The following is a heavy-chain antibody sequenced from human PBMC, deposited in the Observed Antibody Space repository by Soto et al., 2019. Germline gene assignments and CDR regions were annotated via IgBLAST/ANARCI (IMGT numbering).Heavy chain of an antibody. Sequence: QVQLQESGPGLVKPSGTLSLTCAVSGGSISSSNWWSWVRQPPGKGLEWIGEIYHSGSTNYNPSLKRRVTISVDKSKNQFSLKLSSVTAADTAVYYCAREASGSYFSHYGMDVWGQGTTVTVSS. CDR1: GGSISSSNW. D-gene: IGHD1-26*01. J-gene: IGHJ6*02. V-gene: IGHV4-4*02. CDR2: IYHSGST. CDR3: AREASGSYFSHYGMDV.